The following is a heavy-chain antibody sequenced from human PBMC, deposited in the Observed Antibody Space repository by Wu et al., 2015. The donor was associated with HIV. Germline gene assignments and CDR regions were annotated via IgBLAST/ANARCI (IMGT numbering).Heavy chain of an antibody. V-gene: IGHV1-69*12. Sequence: QVQLVQSGAEVKKPGSSVKVSCKASGGTFSSYAISWVRQAPGQGLEWMGGIIPIFGTANYAQKFQGRVTITADESTSTAYMELSSLRSEDTAVYYCARDPGQQLVLDYYYYGMDVWGQGTTVTVSS. D-gene: IGHD6-13*01. CDR1: GGTFSSYA. CDR2: IIPIFGTA. CDR3: ARDPGQQLVLDYYYYGMDV. J-gene: IGHJ6*02.